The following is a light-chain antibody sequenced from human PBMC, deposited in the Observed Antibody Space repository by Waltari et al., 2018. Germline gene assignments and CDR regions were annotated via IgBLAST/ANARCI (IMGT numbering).Light chain of an antibody. CDR2: LGS. V-gene: IGKV2-28*01. CDR3: MQALQTPLT. CDR1: QSLLHSNGYND. Sequence: DIVMTQSPLSLPVTPGEPASIPSRSSQSLLHSNGYNDLDWYLQKPGQSPQLLIYLGSNRASGVPDRFSGSGSGTDFTLKISRVEAEDVGVYYCMQALQTPLTFGGGTKVEIK. J-gene: IGKJ4*01.